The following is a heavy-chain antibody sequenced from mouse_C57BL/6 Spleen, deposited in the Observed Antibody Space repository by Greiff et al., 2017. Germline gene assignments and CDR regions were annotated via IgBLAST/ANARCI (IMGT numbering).Heavy chain of an antibody. J-gene: IGHJ1*03. D-gene: IGHD2-12*01. CDR2: ISYSGST. CDR3: ARDQAYYSPTGYFDV. CDR1: GYSITSGYD. V-gene: IGHV3-1*01. Sequence: EVQLQESGPGMVKPSQSLSLTCTVTGYSITSGYDWHWIRHFPGNKLEWMGYISYSGSTNYNPSLKSRISITHDTSKNHFFLKLNSVTTEDTATYYCARDQAYYSPTGYFDVWGTGTTVTVSS.